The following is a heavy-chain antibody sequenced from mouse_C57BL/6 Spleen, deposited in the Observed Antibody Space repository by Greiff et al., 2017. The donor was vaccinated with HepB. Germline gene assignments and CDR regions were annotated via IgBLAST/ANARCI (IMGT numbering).Heavy chain of an antibody. D-gene: IGHD1-1*01. V-gene: IGHV1-81*01. CDR1: GYTFTSYG. CDR3: ARGTTVVGEWYFDV. CDR2: IYPRSGNT. Sequence: VQLQQSGAELARPGASVKLSCKASGYTFTSYGISWVKQRTGQGLEWIGEIYPRSGNTYYNEKFKGKATLTADKSSSTAYMELRSLTSEDSAVYFCARGTTVVGEWYFDVWGTGTAVTVSS. J-gene: IGHJ1*03.